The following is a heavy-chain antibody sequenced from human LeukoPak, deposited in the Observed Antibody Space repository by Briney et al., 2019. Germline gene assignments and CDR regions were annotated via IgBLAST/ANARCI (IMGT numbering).Heavy chain of an antibody. D-gene: IGHD3-22*01. CDR3: ASRPIPNMVIPDY. CDR2: ISSSSSYI. J-gene: IGHJ4*02. CDR1: GFTFSSYS. Sequence: TPGGSLRLSCAASGFTFSSYSMNWVRQAPGKGLEWVSSISSSSSYIYYADSVKGRFTISRDNAKNSLYLQMNSLRAEDTAVYYCASRPIPNMVIPDYWGQGTLVTVSS. V-gene: IGHV3-21*01.